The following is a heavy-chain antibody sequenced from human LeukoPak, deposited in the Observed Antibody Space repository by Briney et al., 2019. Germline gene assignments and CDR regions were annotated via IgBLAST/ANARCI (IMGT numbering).Heavy chain of an antibody. CDR2: INPSGGST. CDR3: ATALQTYYYDTPLDY. V-gene: IGHV1-46*01. J-gene: IGHJ4*02. CDR1: GYTFIDYY. D-gene: IGHD3-22*01. Sequence: GASVKVSCKASGYTFIDYYIHWVRQAPGQGLEWMGIINPSGGSTSYAQKFQGRVTMTEDTSTDTAYMELSSLRSEDTAVYYCATALQTYYYDTPLDYWGQGTLVTVSS.